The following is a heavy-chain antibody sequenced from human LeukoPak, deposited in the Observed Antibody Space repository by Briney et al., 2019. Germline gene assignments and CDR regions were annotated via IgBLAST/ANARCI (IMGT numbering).Heavy chain of an antibody. D-gene: IGHD6-13*01. CDR3: ARDVGSNWYIDY. V-gene: IGHV1-2*02. CDR1: GYSFSDYY. J-gene: IGHJ4*02. Sequence: ASVKVSCKTSGYSFSDYYMHWVRQAPGQGLEWMGWMNPKNGGTDYAPKFQGRVTMTRDTSISTAYMELSRLRSDDTAVYYCARDVGSNWYIDYWGQGSLVTVSS. CDR2: MNPKNGGT.